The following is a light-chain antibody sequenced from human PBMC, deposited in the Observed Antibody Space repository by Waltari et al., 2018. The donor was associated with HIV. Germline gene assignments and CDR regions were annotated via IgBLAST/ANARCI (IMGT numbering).Light chain of an antibody. CDR3: QQYNNWPWT. V-gene: IGKV3-15*01. Sequence: EIVMTQSPATLSVSPGERPTLSCRASQSVTSCLAWFQQKPGQGPRPLMYGSSTRATDIPARFSGSGSWTAFTLTINNLQSEDFAIYYCQQYNNWPWTFGQGTKVEI. CDR2: GSS. J-gene: IGKJ1*01. CDR1: QSVTSC.